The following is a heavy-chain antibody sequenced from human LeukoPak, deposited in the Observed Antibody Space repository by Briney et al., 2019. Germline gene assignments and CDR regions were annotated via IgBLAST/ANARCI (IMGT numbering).Heavy chain of an antibody. V-gene: IGHV3-23*01. D-gene: IGHD3-3*01. CDR1: GFTFSSYA. J-gene: IGHJ4*02. CDR2: ISGSGGST. CDR3: AKDLNPYDFWSGYYY. Sequence: PGGSLRLSCAASGFTFSSYAMSWVRQAPGKGLEWVSAISGSGGSTYYADSVKGRFTISRDNSKNTLYLQMNSLRAEDTAVYYCAKDLNPYDFWSGYYYWGQGTLVTVSS.